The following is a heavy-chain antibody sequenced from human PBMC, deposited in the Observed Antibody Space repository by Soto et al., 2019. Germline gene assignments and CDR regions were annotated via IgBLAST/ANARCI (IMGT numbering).Heavy chain of an antibody. Sequence: SETLSLTCTVSGGAISGYYWTWIRQSAGKGLEWIGRIYSSGGNKCNPSLQSRVTMSLDTSKNQFSLRLTSVTAADTAVYYCARGQRFSDSFDPWGQGTLVTVSS. CDR1: GGAISGYY. CDR3: ARGQRFSDSFDP. CDR2: IYSSGGN. V-gene: IGHV4-4*07. D-gene: IGHD3-3*01. J-gene: IGHJ5*02.